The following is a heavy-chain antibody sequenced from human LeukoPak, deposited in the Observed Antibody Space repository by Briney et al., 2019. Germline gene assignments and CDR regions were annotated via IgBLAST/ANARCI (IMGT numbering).Heavy chain of an antibody. CDR1: GGTFSSYA. D-gene: IGHD1-20*01. Sequence: SVKVSCKASGGTFSSYAISWVRQAPGQGLEWMGGIIPIFGTANYAQKFQGRVTITTDESTSTAYMELSSLRSEDTAVYYCARGGAITGTTRLDYWGQGTLVTVPS. CDR2: IIPIFGTA. CDR3: ARGGAITGTTRLDY. V-gene: IGHV1-69*05. J-gene: IGHJ4*02.